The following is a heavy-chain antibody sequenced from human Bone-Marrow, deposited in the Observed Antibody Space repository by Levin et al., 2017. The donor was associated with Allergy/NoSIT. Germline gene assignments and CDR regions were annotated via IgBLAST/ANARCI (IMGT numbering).Heavy chain of an antibody. J-gene: IGHJ4*02. CDR2: IIPSGDST. V-gene: IGHV3-21*01. CDR1: GFSFNTHS. Sequence: SCAASGFSFNTHSMNWVRRAPGKGLEWVSAIIPSGDSTFYADSVRGRFTISRDNAKNSLYLQMNSLRAEDTAVYYCASLQYGDYGDDYWGQGTLVTVSS. CDR3: ASLQYGDYGDDY. D-gene: IGHD4-17*01.